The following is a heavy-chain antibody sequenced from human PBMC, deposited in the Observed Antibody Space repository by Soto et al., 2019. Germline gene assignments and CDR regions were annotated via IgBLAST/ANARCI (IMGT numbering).Heavy chain of an antibody. CDR2: IYSGGNT. Sequence: QAGGSLRLSCAASGFSVSSNYMSWVRQAPGKGLEWVSLIYSGGNTYYADSVKGRFTICRDNSKNTLYLQMNSRRADDTAVYYCARGLWVCENTRRYWGQETRVSVSS. J-gene: IGHJ4*02. CDR3: ARGLWVCENTRRY. D-gene: IGHD2-21*01. CDR1: GFSVSSNY. V-gene: IGHV3-53*01.